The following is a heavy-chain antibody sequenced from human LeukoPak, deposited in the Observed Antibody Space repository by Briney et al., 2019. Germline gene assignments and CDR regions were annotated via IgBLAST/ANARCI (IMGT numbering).Heavy chain of an antibody. CDR3: ARGRKPELLGYCSGGSCYEVGAYMDV. V-gene: IGHV1-3*01. CDR2: INAGNGNT. CDR1: GYTFTSYA. J-gene: IGHJ6*02. Sequence: GASVEVSCKASGYTFTSYAMHWVRQAPGQRLEWMGWINAGNGNTEYSQKFQGGVTITRDTSASTAYMELSSLRSEDTAVYYCARGRKPELLGYCSGGSCYEVGAYMDVWGQGTTVTVSS. D-gene: IGHD2-15*01.